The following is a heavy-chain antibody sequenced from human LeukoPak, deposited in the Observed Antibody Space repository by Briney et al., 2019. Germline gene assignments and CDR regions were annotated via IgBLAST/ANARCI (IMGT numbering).Heavy chain of an antibody. D-gene: IGHD3-3*01. CDR1: GFTFDDYG. CDR2: INWNGGRT. CDR3: ARGVEIFGVHMPGGDAFDI. V-gene: IGHV3-20*04. J-gene: IGHJ3*02. Sequence: RSGGSLRLSCAASGFTFDDYGMSWVRQAAGKGLEWVSGINWNGGRTGYADSVKGRFTISRDNAKNSLYLQMNSLRAEDTALYYCARGVEIFGVHMPGGDAFDIWGQGTMVTVSS.